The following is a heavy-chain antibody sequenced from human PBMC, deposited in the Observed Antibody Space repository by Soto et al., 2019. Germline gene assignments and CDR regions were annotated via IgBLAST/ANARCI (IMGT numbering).Heavy chain of an antibody. V-gene: IGHV4-59*01. Sequence: SETLSLTCTVSGGSISSYYWSWIRQPPGKGLEWIGYIYYSGSTNYNPSLKSRVTISVDTSKNQFSLKLSSVTAADTAVYYCARVPFYDFWSGYYSVYYYMDVWGKGTTVTVS. CDR1: GGSISSYY. J-gene: IGHJ6*03. D-gene: IGHD3-3*01. CDR2: IYYSGST. CDR3: ARVPFYDFWSGYYSVYYYMDV.